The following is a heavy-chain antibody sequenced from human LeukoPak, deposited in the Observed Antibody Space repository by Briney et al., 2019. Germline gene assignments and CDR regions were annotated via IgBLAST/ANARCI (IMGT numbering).Heavy chain of an antibody. CDR3: ARHRSGWLQSSFDY. CDR2: IYYSRST. V-gene: IGHV4-39*01. Sequence: SETLSLTCTVSGGSISSSSYYWGWIRQPPGKGLEWIGSIYYSRSTYYNPSLKSRVTISVDTSKNQFSLKLSSVTAADTAVYYCARHRSGWLQSSFDYWGQGTLVTVSS. D-gene: IGHD5-24*01. CDR1: GGSISSSSYY. J-gene: IGHJ4*02.